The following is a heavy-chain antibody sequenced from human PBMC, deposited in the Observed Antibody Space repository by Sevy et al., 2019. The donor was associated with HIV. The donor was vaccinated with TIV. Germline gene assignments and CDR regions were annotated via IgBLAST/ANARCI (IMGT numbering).Heavy chain of an antibody. CDR2: IGYDGNNK. D-gene: IGHD3-22*01. J-gene: IGHJ4*02. CDR3: AKVSGYYDSSGYYPLD. Sequence: GGSLRLSCAASGLTPSTYGIHWVRQAPGKGLEWVAVIGYDGNNKFYADSVKGRFTISRDDSKNTVFLQMDSLRAEDTAVYYCAKVSGYYDSSGYYPLDWGQGTLVTVSS. CDR1: GLTPSTYG. V-gene: IGHV3-33*06.